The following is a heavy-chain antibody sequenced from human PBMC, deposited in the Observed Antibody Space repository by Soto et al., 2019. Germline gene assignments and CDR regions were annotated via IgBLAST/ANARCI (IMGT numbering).Heavy chain of an antibody. J-gene: IGHJ4*02. Sequence: QVQLVESGGGVVQPGRSLRLSCAASGFTFSSYGMHWVRQARGKGLEWVAVIWYDGSNKYYADSVKGRFTISRDNSKNTLYLQMNSLRAEDTAVYYCARGRGIAARPFDYWGQGTLVTVSS. CDR2: IWYDGSNK. D-gene: IGHD6-6*01. CDR3: ARGRGIAARPFDY. V-gene: IGHV3-33*01. CDR1: GFTFSSYG.